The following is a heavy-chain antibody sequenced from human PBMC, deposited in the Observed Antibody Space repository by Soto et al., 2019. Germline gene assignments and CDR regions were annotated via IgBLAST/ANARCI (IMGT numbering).Heavy chain of an antibody. Sequence: ASVKVSCKAPGYTFTTYAIHWVRQAPGQRLEWMGWINAGNGNTKYSQKFQGRVTITRDTSASTAYMELSSLRSEDTAVYYCARVSYDYDTSGSRGLDVWGQGTTVTVSS. CDR2: INAGNGNT. V-gene: IGHV1-3*01. CDR1: GYTFTTYA. J-gene: IGHJ6*02. CDR3: ARVSYDYDTSGSRGLDV. D-gene: IGHD3-22*01.